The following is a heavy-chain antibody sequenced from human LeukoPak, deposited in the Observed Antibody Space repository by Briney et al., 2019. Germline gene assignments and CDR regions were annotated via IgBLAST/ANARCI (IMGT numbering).Heavy chain of an antibody. CDR2: IYYSGST. V-gene: IGHV4-59*01. Sequence: SETLSLTCTVSGGSISSYYWSWIRQPPGKRLEWIGYIYYSGSTNYNPSLKSRVTISVDTSKNQFSLKLSSVTAADTAVYYCAREVVAAQTTYYYYMDVWGKGTTVTISS. CDR3: AREVVAAQTTYYYYMDV. J-gene: IGHJ6*03. D-gene: IGHD2-2*01. CDR1: GGSISSYY.